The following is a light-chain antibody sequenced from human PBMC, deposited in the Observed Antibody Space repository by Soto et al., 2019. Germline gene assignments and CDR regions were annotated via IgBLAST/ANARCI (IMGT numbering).Light chain of an antibody. CDR1: SSDVGSYNL. V-gene: IGLV2-23*01. J-gene: IGLJ2*01. CDR3: CSYAGSSTVV. Sequence: QSALTQPASVSGSPGQSITISCTGTSSDVGSYNLVSWYQQHPGKAPKLMIYEGSKRPSGVSNRSSGSKSGNTASLTISGLQDEEEADYYCCSYAGSSTVVFGGGTKLTVL. CDR2: EGS.